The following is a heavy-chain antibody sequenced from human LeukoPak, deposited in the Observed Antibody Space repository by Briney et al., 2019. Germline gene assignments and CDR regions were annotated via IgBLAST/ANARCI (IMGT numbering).Heavy chain of an antibody. CDR1: GFTFSSYG. CDR3: ARGLAGLVAAPIDY. CDR2: IWYDGSNK. J-gene: IGHJ4*02. Sequence: GGSLRLSCAASGFTFSSYGMHWVRQAPGKGLEWVAVIWYDGSNKYYADSVKGRFTISRDNSKNTLYLQMNSLRAEDTAVYYCARGLAGLVAAPIDYWGQGTQVTVSS. V-gene: IGHV3-33*01. D-gene: IGHD2-15*01.